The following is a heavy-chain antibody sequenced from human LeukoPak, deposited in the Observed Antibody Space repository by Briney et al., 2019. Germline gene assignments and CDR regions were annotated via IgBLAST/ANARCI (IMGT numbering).Heavy chain of an antibody. D-gene: IGHD3-22*01. Sequence: GGSLRLSCAASGFTFSSYAMHWVRQAPGKGLEWVAVISYDGNNKYYADSVKGRFTISRDNSKNTLYLQMNSLRAEDTAVYYCARASYYYDSADAFDIWGQGTMVTVSS. J-gene: IGHJ3*02. CDR1: GFTFSSYA. CDR2: ISYDGNNK. V-gene: IGHV3-30-3*01. CDR3: ARASYYYDSADAFDI.